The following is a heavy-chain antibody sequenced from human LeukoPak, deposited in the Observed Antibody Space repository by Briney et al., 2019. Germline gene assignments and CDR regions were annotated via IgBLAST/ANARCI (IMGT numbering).Heavy chain of an antibody. V-gene: IGHV1-18*01. CDR1: GYSFTSYG. Sequence: VASVKVSCKASGYSFTSYGISWVRQAPGQGLEWMGWISVYSDKTKYALKLQGRVTMTTDTSTNTAYMELRSLRSDDTAVYYCARQGFSSGSRGRIHAFDIWGQGTMVTVSS. CDR3: ARQGFSSGSRGRIHAFDI. J-gene: IGHJ3*02. D-gene: IGHD5-18*01. CDR2: ISVYSDKT.